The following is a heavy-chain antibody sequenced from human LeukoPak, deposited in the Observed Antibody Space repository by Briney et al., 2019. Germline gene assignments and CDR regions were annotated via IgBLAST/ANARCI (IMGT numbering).Heavy chain of an antibody. Sequence: ASETLSLTCAVYGGSFSGYYWSWIRQPPGKGLEWIGEINHSGSTYYNPSLKSRVTISVDTSKNQFSLKLSSVTAADTAVYYCARGIYCSGGSCYPLIDYWGQGTLVTVSS. V-gene: IGHV4-34*01. J-gene: IGHJ4*02. CDR3: ARGIYCSGGSCYPLIDY. CDR2: INHSGST. D-gene: IGHD2-15*01. CDR1: GGSFSGYY.